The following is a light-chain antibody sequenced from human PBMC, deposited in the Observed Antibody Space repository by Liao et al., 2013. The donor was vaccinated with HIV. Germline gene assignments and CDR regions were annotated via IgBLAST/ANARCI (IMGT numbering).Light chain of an antibody. V-gene: IGLV3-21*01. CDR1: NIGRKS. CDR3: QSADSSGTCPV. Sequence: SYELTQPPSVSVAPGKTARITCAGNNIGRKSVHWYQQKPGQAPVLVIYYDSDRPSGIPERFSGSNSGTTVTLTISGVQAEDEADYYCQSADSSGTCPVFGGGTKLTVL. CDR2: YDS. J-gene: IGLJ3*02.